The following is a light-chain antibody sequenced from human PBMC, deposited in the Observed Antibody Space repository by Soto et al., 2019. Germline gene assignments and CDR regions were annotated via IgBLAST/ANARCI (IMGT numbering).Light chain of an antibody. Sequence: QSALTQPASVSGSPGQSITISCTGTMSDVGGYNHVSWYQQHPGTAPKLVIYEVPKRPSGISTRFSGSRSGNTASLTISGLQSEDETDYYCSAYTARSPLVFGGGTKLTVL. J-gene: IGLJ2*01. CDR2: EVP. V-gene: IGLV2-14*01. CDR3: SAYTARSPLV. CDR1: MSDVGGYNH.